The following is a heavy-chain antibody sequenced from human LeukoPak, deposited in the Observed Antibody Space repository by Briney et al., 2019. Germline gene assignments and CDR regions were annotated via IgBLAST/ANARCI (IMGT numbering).Heavy chain of an antibody. Sequence: GGSLRLSCAASGFTFSSYGMHWVRQAPGKGLEWVAVISYDGSNKYYADSVKGRFTISRDNSKDTLYLQMNSLRAEDTAVYYCAKDQWLVLEYYFDYWGQGTLVTVSS. D-gene: IGHD6-19*01. CDR3: AKDQWLVLEYYFDY. J-gene: IGHJ4*02. V-gene: IGHV3-30*18. CDR1: GFTFSSYG. CDR2: ISYDGSNK.